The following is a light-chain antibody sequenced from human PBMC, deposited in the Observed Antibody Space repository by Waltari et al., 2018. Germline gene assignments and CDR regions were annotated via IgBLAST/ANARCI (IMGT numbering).Light chain of an antibody. Sequence: ETVLTQSPATLSLSPGERATLSCRASQSVTSWLAWYKQKPGQGPRLLIYDASNRASAIPARFIGSGSWTYFTLTIRSLEPADFAVYYCQQRDNWPPVYTFGQGTKLEIK. J-gene: IGKJ2*01. V-gene: IGKV3-11*01. CDR2: DAS. CDR3: QQRDNWPPVYT. CDR1: QSVTSW.